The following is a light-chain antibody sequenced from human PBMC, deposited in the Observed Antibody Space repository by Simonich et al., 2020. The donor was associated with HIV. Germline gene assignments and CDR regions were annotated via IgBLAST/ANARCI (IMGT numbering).Light chain of an antibody. CDR2: EGS. CDR3: CSYAGSYTYV. V-gene: IGLV2-23*01. CDR1: SSDVGSYNL. Sequence: QSALTQPVSVSGSPGQSITISCTGTSSDVGSYNLVSWYQQHPGKAPKPMIYEGSKRPAGVSNRFSGSKSGNTASLTISGLQAEDEADYYCCSYAGSYTYVFGTGTKVSVL. J-gene: IGLJ1*01.